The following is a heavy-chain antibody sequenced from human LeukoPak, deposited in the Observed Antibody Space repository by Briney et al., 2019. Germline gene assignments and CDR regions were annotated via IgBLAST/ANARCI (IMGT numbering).Heavy chain of an antibody. V-gene: IGHV3-30-3*01. J-gene: IGHJ6*02. Sequence: GGSLRLSCAASGFTFSSYAMHWVRQAPGKGLEWVAVISYDGSNKYYADSVKGRFTISRDNSKNTLYLQMNSLRAEDTAVYYCARLRITMIVVVYGMDVWGQGTTVTVSS. D-gene: IGHD3-22*01. CDR2: ISYDGSNK. CDR1: GFTFSSYA. CDR3: ARLRITMIVVVYGMDV.